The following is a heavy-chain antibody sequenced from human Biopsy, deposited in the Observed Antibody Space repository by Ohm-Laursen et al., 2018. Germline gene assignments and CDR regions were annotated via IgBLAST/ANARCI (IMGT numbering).Heavy chain of an antibody. D-gene: IGHD1-7*01. V-gene: IGHV1-69*13. CDR3: GRAVRNQLLTDP. J-gene: IGHJ5*02. CDR1: GETFTNSA. CDR2: IIPFFRSV. Sequence: ASVKVSCKASGETFTNSAISWVRQAPGQGLEWMGGIIPFFRSVQYAQTFEGRLTITADESTATAYMELSGLTSDDTATYYCGRAVRNQLLTDPWGQGTLVTVTS.